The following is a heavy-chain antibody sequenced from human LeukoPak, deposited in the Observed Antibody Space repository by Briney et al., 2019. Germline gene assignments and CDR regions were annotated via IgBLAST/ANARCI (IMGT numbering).Heavy chain of an antibody. J-gene: IGHJ4*02. V-gene: IGHV4-39*07. Sequence: NTSETLSLTCTVSGGSISSSSYYWGWIRQPPGKGLEWIGSIYYSGSTYYNPSLKSRVTISVDTSKNQFSLKLSSVTAADTAVYYCARTPYCSSTSCLGVVDYWGQGTLVTVSS. D-gene: IGHD2-2*01. CDR3: ARTPYCSSTSCLGVVDY. CDR2: IYYSGST. CDR1: GGSISSSSYY.